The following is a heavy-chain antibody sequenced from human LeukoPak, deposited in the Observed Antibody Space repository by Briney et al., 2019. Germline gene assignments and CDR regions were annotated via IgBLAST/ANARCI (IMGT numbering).Heavy chain of an antibody. CDR3: ARERAFYYFDY. Sequence: GGSLRLSCAASGFTFTTYTIHWVRQAPGKGLEYVSAVVGNGGTTYYANSVKGRFTISRDNSKNTVYLQMGSLRAEDTAVYYCARERAFYYFDYWGQGALVIVSS. V-gene: IGHV3-64*01. CDR2: VVGNGGTT. J-gene: IGHJ4*02. CDR1: GFTFTTYT.